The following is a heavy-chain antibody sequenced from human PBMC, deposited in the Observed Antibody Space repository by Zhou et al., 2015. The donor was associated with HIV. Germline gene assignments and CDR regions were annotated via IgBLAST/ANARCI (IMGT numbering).Heavy chain of an antibody. CDR2: ISASDDT. Sequence: VXLVESGGGVVQPGRSLRLSCAAAGFTFSSYAMNWFRLTPGKGLEWVSTISASDDTHYADSVKGRFTISRDNSRNTLYVQMNSLRVEDTAVYYCARDGGGRSCSSTTCSDGMDAWGQGTTGHRLL. CDR3: ARDGGGRSCSSTTCSDGMDA. V-gene: IGHV3-23*04. CDR1: GFTFSSYA. J-gene: IGHJ6*02. D-gene: IGHD2-2*01.